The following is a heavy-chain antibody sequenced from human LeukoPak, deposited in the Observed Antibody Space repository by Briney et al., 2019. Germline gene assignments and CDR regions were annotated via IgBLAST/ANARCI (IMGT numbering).Heavy chain of an antibody. V-gene: IGHV4-4*07. D-gene: IGHD3-22*01. J-gene: IGHJ4*02. CDR1: GGSISSYY. Sequence: SETLSLTCTVSGGSISSYYWSWIRQPAGKGLEWIGRIYTSGSTNYNPSLKSRVTMSVDTSKNQFSLKLSTVTAADTAVYYCARDGKWLLPFDYWGQGTLVTVSS. CDR2: IYTSGST. CDR3: ARDGKWLLPFDY.